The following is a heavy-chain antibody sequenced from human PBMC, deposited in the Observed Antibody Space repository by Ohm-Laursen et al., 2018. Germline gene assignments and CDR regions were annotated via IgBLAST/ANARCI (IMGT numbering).Heavy chain of an antibody. J-gene: IGHJ4*02. CDR1: GGSISNYY. D-gene: IGHD3-3*01. V-gene: IGHV4-59*01. CDR2: IYSSGNT. Sequence: SETLSLTCTVSGGSISNYYWSWIRQPPGKGLQWLGYIYSSGNTNYDPSLQNRFTMSVDTSKNQISLTVTSVTPADTAIYFCARGGRVVEWSYGEFFFDSWGQGSRVTVSS. CDR3: ARGGRVVEWSYGEFFFDS.